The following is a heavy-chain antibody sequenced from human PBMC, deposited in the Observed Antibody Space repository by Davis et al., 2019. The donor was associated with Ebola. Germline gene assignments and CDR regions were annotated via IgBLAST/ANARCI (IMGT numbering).Heavy chain of an antibody. D-gene: IGHD4-11*01. Sequence: MPSETLSLTCTVSGGSISSGGYYWSWIRQHPGKGLEWIGYIYYSGSTNYNPSLKSRVTISVDTSKNQFSLKLSSVTAADTAVYYCARAATVGAWFDPWGQGTLVTVSS. CDR3: ARAATVGAWFDP. CDR1: GGSISSGGYY. V-gene: IGHV4-61*08. J-gene: IGHJ5*02. CDR2: IYYSGST.